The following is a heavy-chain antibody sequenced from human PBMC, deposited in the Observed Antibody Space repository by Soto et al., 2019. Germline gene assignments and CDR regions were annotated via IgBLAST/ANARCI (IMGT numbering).Heavy chain of an antibody. Sequence: PGGSLRLSCAASGFTFGAFAMAWVRQRPGNGLEWVSSLSGGGGSTYYNNSVRGRFTISRDNSNSTLFLQMNNLRAEDTAVYFCAKTHSATTVVTRYWYFDLWGRGTLVTVSS. D-gene: IGHD4-17*01. CDR3: AKTHSATTVVTRYWYFDL. CDR1: GFTFGAFA. CDR2: LSGGGGST. V-gene: IGHV3-23*01. J-gene: IGHJ2*01.